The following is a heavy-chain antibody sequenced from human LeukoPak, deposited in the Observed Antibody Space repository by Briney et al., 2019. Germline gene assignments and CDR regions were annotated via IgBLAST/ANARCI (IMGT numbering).Heavy chain of an antibody. CDR1: GGSITTKNW. D-gene: IGHD3-10*01. CDR2: IYHTGST. V-gene: IGHV4-4*02. J-gene: IGHJ3*02. CDR3: ANRITMVREKAFDI. Sequence: SETLSLTCAVSGGSITTKNWWIWVRQPPGRGLEWIGEIYHTGSTNYHPSLKSRLTISRDKSKNQFSLKLSSVTAADTAVYYCANRITMVREKAFDIWGQGTMVTVSS.